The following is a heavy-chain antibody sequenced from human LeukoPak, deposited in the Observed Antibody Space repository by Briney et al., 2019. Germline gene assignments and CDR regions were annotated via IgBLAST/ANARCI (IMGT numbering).Heavy chain of an antibody. CDR3: ARDSPLYDSSGYYFDY. D-gene: IGHD3-22*01. J-gene: IGHJ4*02. Sequence: SETLSLTCTVSGGSISSGSYYWSRIRQPAGKGLEWIGRIYTSGSTNYNPSLKSRVTISVDTSKNQFSLKLSSVTAADTAVYYCARDSPLYDSSGYYFDYWGQGTLVTVSS. CDR1: GGSISSGSYY. CDR2: IYTSGST. V-gene: IGHV4-61*02.